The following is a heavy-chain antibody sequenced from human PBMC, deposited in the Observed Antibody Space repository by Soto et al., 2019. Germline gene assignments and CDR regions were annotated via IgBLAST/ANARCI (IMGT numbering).Heavy chain of an antibody. CDR3: ARALWVEALDY. CDR2: ISYDGSNK. D-gene: IGHD3-10*01. J-gene: IGHJ4*02. CDR1: GFTFSSYA. V-gene: IGHV3-30-3*01. Sequence: GGSLRLSCAASGFTFSSYAMHWVRQAPGKGLEWVAVISYDGSNKYYADSVKGRFTISRDNSKNTLYLQMNSLRAEDTAVYYCARALWVEALDYWGQGTLVTVSS.